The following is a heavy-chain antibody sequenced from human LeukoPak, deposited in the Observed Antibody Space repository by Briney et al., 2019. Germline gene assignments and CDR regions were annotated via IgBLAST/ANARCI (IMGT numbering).Heavy chain of an antibody. V-gene: IGHV3-15*01. Sequence: GGSLRLSCATSGLTFTNAWMSWFRQAPGKGLEWVGRIKSKTDGGTSDYAAPVQGRFTISRDDSKNTLYLQMNSLKIEDTAVYYCATDPGEWEPVWGQGTMVTVSS. CDR1: GLTFTNAW. CDR3: ATDPGEWEPV. D-gene: IGHD1-26*01. J-gene: IGHJ3*01. CDR2: IKSKTDGGTS.